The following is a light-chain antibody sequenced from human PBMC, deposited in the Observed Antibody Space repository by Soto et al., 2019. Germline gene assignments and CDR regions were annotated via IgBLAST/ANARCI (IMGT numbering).Light chain of an antibody. CDR1: SSDVGEYNY. Sequence: QSVLTQPASVSGSPGQSITIYCTGTSSDVGEYNYVSWYQHHPGKAPKLMIYEVSKRPSGVSNRFFASKSGNTASLTVSGLQAEDEADYYCSSYTRSRTWVFGGGTKLTVL. CDR2: EVS. CDR3: SSYTRSRTWV. J-gene: IGLJ3*02. V-gene: IGLV2-14*01.